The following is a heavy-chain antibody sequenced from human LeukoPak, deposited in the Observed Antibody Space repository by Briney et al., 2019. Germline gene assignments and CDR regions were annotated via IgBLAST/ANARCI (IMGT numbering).Heavy chain of an antibody. Sequence: SQTLSLTCAISGDSVSSNSAAWNWIRQSPSRGLGWLGRIYYRSKWYNEYAVFVKRRIALNKDTSKHQFTLQVNSVTPEDTAVYYCARGSRYSSGWTFDYWGQGTLVTVSS. CDR1: GDSVSSNSAA. CDR2: IYYRSKWYN. D-gene: IGHD6-19*01. CDR3: ARGSRYSSGWTFDY. V-gene: IGHV6-1*01. J-gene: IGHJ4*02.